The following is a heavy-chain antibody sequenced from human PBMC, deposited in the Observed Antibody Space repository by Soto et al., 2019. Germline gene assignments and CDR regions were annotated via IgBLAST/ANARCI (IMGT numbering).Heavy chain of an antibody. CDR1: GYTFTNFG. V-gene: IGHV1-18*01. J-gene: IGHJ4*02. D-gene: IGHD2-15*01. Sequence: QVQLVQSGAEVKKPGASVKVSCKASGYTFTNFGISWVRQAPGQGLEWMGWISAYNGNTNYAQNFQGRGTMTTDTAASTACMEVKSMRSDDTAVYYCARGATPIDYWGQGTLVTVSS. CDR2: ISAYNGNT. CDR3: ARGATPIDY.